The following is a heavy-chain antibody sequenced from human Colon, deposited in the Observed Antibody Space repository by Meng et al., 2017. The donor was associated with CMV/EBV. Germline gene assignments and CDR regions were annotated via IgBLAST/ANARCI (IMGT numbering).Heavy chain of an antibody. CDR1: GFTFSNHW. V-gene: IGHV3-7*01. D-gene: IGHD6-13*01. J-gene: IGHJ5*02. Sequence: GESLKISCAASGFTFSNHWMSWVRQAPGKGLEWVANIKQDGSENYYVDSVKGRFTISRDNAKNSLYLQMNSLRAEDTAVYFCARLGAASGRYWFDPRGQGTLVTVSS. CDR2: IKQDGSEN. CDR3: ARLGAASGRYWFDP.